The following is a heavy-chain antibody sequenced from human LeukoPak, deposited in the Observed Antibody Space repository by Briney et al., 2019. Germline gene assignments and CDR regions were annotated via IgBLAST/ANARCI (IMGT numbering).Heavy chain of an antibody. D-gene: IGHD5-18*01. CDR3: ARSWIQLNAFDI. Sequence: PSETLSLTCTVSGGSISSGGYYWSWIRQHPGKGLEWIGYIYYSGSTYYNPSLKSRVTISVDTSKNQFSLKLSSVTAADTAVYYCARSWIQLNAFDIWGQGTMVTVSS. CDR1: GGSISSGGYY. J-gene: IGHJ3*02. V-gene: IGHV4-31*03. CDR2: IYYSGST.